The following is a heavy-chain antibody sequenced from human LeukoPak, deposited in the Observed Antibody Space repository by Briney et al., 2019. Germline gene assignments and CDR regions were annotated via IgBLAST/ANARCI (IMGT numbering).Heavy chain of an antibody. CDR1: GYSVSSNSAT. D-gene: IGHD1-1*01. Sequence: SQTLSLTCAISGYSVSSNSATWNWLRQSPSRGLEWLGRTYYRSEWYNDYAVSVKSRISINPDTSKNQFSLQLNSVTPEDTAVYYCARQYTWNEGWFDPWGQGTLVTVSS. CDR3: ARQYTWNEGWFDP. V-gene: IGHV6-1*01. J-gene: IGHJ5*02. CDR2: TYYRSEWYN.